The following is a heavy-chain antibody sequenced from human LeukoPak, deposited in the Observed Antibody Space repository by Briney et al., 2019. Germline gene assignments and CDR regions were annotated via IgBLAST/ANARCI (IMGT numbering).Heavy chain of an antibody. CDR3: ARLSTSVAGGDH. D-gene: IGHD6-19*01. Sequence: PGGSLRLSCTASGFSFSTSWMSWVRQTPGKGLEWVANIKKDGSEEYYVDSVKTRFTISRDNAKNSLYLQLNSLIVDDTAVYYCARLSTSVAGGDHWGQGTVVIVSS. V-gene: IGHV3-7*01. CDR2: IKKDGSEE. J-gene: IGHJ4*02. CDR1: GFSFSTSW.